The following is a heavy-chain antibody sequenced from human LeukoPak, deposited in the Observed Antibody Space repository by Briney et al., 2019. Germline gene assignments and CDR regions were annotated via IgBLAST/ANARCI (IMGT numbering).Heavy chain of an antibody. CDR2: IRSDSTYI. J-gene: IGHJ1*01. Sequence: GGSLRLSRAASGFTFSSYEMNWVRQAPGKGLEWVSSIRSDSTYIYHADSVKGRFTLSRDNAKNSVFLQMNSLRAEDTAVYYCAAGGYYDGSGYYKYFQHWGQGTLVTVSS. D-gene: IGHD3-22*01. CDR1: GFTFSSYE. V-gene: IGHV3-21*01. CDR3: AAGGYYDGSGYYKYFQH.